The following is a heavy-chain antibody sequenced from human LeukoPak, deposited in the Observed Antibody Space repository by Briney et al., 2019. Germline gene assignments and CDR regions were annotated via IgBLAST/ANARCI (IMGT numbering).Heavy chain of an antibody. CDR2: IYSGGST. D-gene: IGHD3-3*01. V-gene: IGHV3-66*01. Sequence: GGSLRLSCAASGFTVSSNYMSWVRQAPGKGLEWVSVIYSGGSTYYADSVKGRFTISRDNSKNTLYLQMNSPRAEDTAVYYCARENYDFWSGRGWFDPWGQGTLVTVSS. CDR1: GFTVSSNY. J-gene: IGHJ5*02. CDR3: ARENYDFWSGRGWFDP.